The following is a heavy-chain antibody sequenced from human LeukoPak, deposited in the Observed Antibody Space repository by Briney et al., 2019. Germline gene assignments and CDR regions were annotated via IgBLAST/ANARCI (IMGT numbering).Heavy chain of an antibody. CDR2: IYHSGTT. CDR1: GYSITSSSW. J-gene: IGHJ4*02. CDR3: ARKENVYYYFDY. Sequence: SETLSLTYAVSGYSITSSSWWGWIRQPPGKGLEWIGYIYHSGTTYYNPSLQSRVTMSVDTSKNQFSLKLSSVTAVDTAVYYCARKENVYYYFDYWGQGTLVTVSS. D-gene: IGHD3-10*01. V-gene: IGHV4-28*01.